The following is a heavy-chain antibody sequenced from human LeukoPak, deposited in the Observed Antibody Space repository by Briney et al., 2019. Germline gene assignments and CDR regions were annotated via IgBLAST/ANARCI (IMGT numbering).Heavy chain of an antibody. D-gene: IGHD3-10*01. CDR2: IYYSGST. Sequence: PSETLSLTCTVSGGSISSYYWNWIRQPPGKGLEWIGYIYYSGSTNYNPSLKSRVTMSVDTSKNQFSLKLSSVTAADTAVYYCAREGSDYYGSGSYYRSYYYYMDVWGKGTTVTISS. V-gene: IGHV4-59*12. CDR3: AREGSDYYGSGSYYRSYYYYMDV. J-gene: IGHJ6*03. CDR1: GGSISSYY.